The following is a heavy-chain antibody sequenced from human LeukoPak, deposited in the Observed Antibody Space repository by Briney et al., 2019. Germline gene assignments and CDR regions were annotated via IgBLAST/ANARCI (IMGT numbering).Heavy chain of an antibody. D-gene: IGHD3-22*01. CDR1: GFTFSDYA. CDR3: ARGYYDSSGYYPYYFDY. Sequence: GGSLRLSCAASGFTFSDYAMSWVHQAPGKGLEWVSYISSSGSTIYYADSVKGRFTISRDNAKNSLYLQMNSLRAEDTAVYYCARGYYDSSGYYPYYFDYWGQGTLVTVSS. J-gene: IGHJ4*02. CDR2: ISSSGSTI. V-gene: IGHV3-11*01.